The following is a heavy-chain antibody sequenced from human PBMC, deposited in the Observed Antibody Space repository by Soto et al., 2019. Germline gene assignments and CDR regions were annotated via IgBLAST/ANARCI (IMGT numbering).Heavy chain of an antibody. CDR2: IFGDGNT. J-gene: IGHJ4*02. CDR1: EFNVTNGH. D-gene: IGHD4-17*01. V-gene: IGHV3-53*01. CDR3: AGDWNGDKYFDY. Sequence: ELQLVASGGGLIQPGGSLRLACAASEFNVTNGHMNWVRQAPGKGLEWVSVIFGDGNTKYEDSVKGRFTISRDTSKNTVYLQMNSLRAEDTAVYYCAGDWNGDKYFDYWDQGTLVTVSS.